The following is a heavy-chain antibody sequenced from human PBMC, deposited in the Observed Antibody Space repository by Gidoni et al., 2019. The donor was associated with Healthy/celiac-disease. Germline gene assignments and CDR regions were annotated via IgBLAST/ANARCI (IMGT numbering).Heavy chain of an antibody. Sequence: QLQLVQAGAEVKKPGASVKGSCKASGYTFTSYDSNWVRQATGQGLEWMGWMNPNSGNTGYAQKFQGRVTMTRNTSISTAYMELSSLRSEDTAVYYCARDKIIAAAGRYYYYGMDVWGQGTTVTVSS. CDR2: MNPNSGNT. CDR1: GYTFTSYD. CDR3: ARDKIIAAAGRYYYYGMDV. V-gene: IGHV1-8*01. D-gene: IGHD6-13*01. J-gene: IGHJ6*02.